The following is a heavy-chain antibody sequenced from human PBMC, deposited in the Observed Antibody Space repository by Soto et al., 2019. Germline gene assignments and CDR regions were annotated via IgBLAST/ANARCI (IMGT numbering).Heavy chain of an antibody. Sequence: QITLKESGPTLVKPTQPLTLTCTFSGFSLSTSGVGVGWIRQPPGKALEWLALIYWDDDKRYSPSLKSRLTITKDTSKNQVVLKMTNLDPVDTATYDCAHRRPGDKFDYWGQGTLVTVSS. D-gene: IGHD2-21*02. V-gene: IGHV2-5*02. CDR2: IYWDDDK. J-gene: IGHJ4*02. CDR3: AHRRPGDKFDY. CDR1: GFSLSTSGVG.